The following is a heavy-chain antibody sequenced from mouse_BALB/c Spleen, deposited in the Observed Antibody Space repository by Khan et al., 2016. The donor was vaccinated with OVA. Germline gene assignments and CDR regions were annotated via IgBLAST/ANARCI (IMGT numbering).Heavy chain of an antibody. D-gene: IGHD1-1*01. CDR3: ARVYGGDFDY. Sequence: SGPGLVKPSQSLSLTCTVTGYSITTDYAWNWIRQFPGNRLEWMGFISYSGNTKYNPSLKSRISITRDTSKNQFFLQLKSVTTEDTAGYYCARVYGGDFDYWGQGTTLTVSS. V-gene: IGHV3-2*02. CDR1: GYSITTDYA. J-gene: IGHJ2*01. CDR2: ISYSGNT.